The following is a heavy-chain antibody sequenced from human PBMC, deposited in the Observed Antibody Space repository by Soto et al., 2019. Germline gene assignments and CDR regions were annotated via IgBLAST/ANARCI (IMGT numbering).Heavy chain of an antibody. D-gene: IGHD4-17*01. Sequence: GGSLRLSCAASGFTFRNYAMTWARQAPGKGLEWVSSLLRSGSSAYYADSVRGRFPISSDTSANSLYLQMDNLRAEDTAIYYCAKDAISGDGIWLMDSWGQGTVVTSPQ. CDR1: GFTFRNYA. J-gene: IGHJ4*02. CDR3: AKDAISGDGIWLMDS. CDR2: LLRSGSSA. V-gene: IGHV3-23*01.